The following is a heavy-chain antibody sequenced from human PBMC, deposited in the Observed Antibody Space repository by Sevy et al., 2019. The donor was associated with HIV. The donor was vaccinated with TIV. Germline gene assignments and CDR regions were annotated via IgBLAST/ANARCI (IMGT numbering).Heavy chain of an antibody. Sequence: GGSLRLSCTASGFNFNNYWMHWVRQVPGKGLVWVSRINSDGYSINYADFVKGRFTISRDNAKNTLYVQMNSLRAEDTAVYFCARGSRGTKGVWGQGTTVTVSS. CDR2: INSDGYSI. V-gene: IGHV3-74*01. D-gene: IGHD1-1*01. CDR1: GFNFNNYW. CDR3: ARGSRGTKGV. J-gene: IGHJ6*02.